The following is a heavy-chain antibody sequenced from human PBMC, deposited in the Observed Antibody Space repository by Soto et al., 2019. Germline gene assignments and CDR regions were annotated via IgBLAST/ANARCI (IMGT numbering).Heavy chain of an antibody. CDR2: INPRGGST. Sequence: ASVKVSCKASGYTFISYYMHWVRQAPGQGLEWLGIINPRGGSTNYAQKFQGRVTMTRDTSTSTVYMELSSRRSEDTAMYYCARDLSPDSTMDPFDYWG. CDR1: GYTFISYY. V-gene: IGHV1-46*01. D-gene: IGHD5-18*01. J-gene: IGHJ4*01. CDR3: ARDLSPDSTMDPFDY.